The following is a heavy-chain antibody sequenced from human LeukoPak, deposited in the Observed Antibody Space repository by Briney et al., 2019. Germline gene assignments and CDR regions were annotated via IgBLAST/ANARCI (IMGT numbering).Heavy chain of an antibody. CDR1: GGPIIASY. CDR2: THYSGTG. J-gene: IGHJ4*03. CDR3: ARGPTISETGYFDY. V-gene: IGHV4-59*12. Sequence: SETLSLTCAVSGGPIIASYWSWVRHPPGKGLEWIGYTHYSGTGNYNPSLKSRVTISIDTPKNQFSLKVRSLTAADTAVYYCARGPTISETGYFDYWGQGTLVTVSS. D-gene: IGHD1-1*01.